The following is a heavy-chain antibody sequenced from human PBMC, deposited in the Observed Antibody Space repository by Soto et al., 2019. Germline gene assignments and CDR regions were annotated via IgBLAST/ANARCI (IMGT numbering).Heavy chain of an antibody. D-gene: IGHD1-26*01. CDR2: IFYSGST. CDR1: GGSISSSNW. CDR3: ARVMHLGLQHSRWLDS. J-gene: IGHJ4*02. V-gene: IGHV4-4*02. Sequence: PSETLSLTCAVSGGSISSSNWWSWVRQPPGKGLEWIGSIFYSGSTYYNPSLKSRVTISVDTSKNQFSLKLNSMSAADTAFYYCARVMHLGLQHSRWLDSWGQGTLVTVSS.